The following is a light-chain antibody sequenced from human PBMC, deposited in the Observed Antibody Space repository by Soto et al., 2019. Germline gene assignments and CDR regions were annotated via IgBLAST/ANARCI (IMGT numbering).Light chain of an antibody. Sequence: QSALTQPPSASGSPGQSVTISCAGNGSDIGVYDFVSWYQQHPDKAPKLIIYEVYKRPSGVPDRFSASKSGNTASLTVSGLQAEDEDDYYCSSFAGDNTLVFGGVTQVTVL. CDR1: GSDIGVYDF. V-gene: IGLV2-8*01. J-gene: IGLJ2*01. CDR2: EVY. CDR3: SSFAGDNTLV.